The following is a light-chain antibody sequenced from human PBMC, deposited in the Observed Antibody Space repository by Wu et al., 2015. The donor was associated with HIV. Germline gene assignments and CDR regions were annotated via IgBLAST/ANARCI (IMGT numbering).Light chain of an antibody. CDR2: GAS. CDR1: QSVRSNY. CDR3: QQYGSTPPXT. Sequence: EIVLTQSPGTLSLSPGERATLSCRASQSVRSNYLAWYQQKPGQAPRLLIYGASSRATGIPDRFSGSGSGTDFTLTISRLEPEDFVVYYCQQYGSTPPXTFGPGTKVDVK. V-gene: IGKV3-20*01. J-gene: IGKJ3*01.